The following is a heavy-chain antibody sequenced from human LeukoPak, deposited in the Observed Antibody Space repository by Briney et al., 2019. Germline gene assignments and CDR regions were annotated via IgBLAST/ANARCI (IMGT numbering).Heavy chain of an antibody. CDR2: IYSGGST. CDR3: ASMDFDWLLFDY. J-gene: IGHJ4*02. D-gene: IGHD3-9*01. V-gene: IGHV3-66*01. CDR1: GFTVSSNY. Sequence: GGPLRLSCAASGFTVSSNYMSWVRQAPGEGLEWVSVIYSGGSTYYAESVKGRFTISRDNSKNTLYLQMNSLRAEDTAVYYCASMDFDWLLFDYWGQGTLVPVSS.